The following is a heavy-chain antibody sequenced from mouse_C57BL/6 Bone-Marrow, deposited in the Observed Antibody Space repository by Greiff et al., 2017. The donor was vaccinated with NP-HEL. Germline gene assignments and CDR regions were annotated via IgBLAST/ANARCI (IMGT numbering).Heavy chain of an antibody. CDR2: SRNKANDYTT. J-gene: IGHJ3*01. CDR3: ARDDGLLRFAY. Sequence: EVQGVESGGGLVQSGRSLRLSCATSGFTFSDFYMEWVRQAPGKGLEWIAASRNKANDYTTEYSASVKGRFIVSRDTSQSILYLQMNALRAEDTAIYYCARDDGLLRFAYWGQGTLVTVSA. V-gene: IGHV7-1*01. D-gene: IGHD1-1*01. CDR1: GFTFSDFY.